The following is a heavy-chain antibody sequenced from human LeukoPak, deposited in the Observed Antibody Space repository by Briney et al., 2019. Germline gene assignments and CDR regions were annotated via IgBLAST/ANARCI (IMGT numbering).Heavy chain of an antibody. J-gene: IGHJ4*02. CDR2: ISGSGGST. CDR1: GFTFSSYA. V-gene: IGHV3-23*01. CDR3: ARAPLYCDFWSCRDYFDY. Sequence: PGGSLTLSCAASGFTFSSYAMSWVRQAPGKGLEWVSAISGSGGSTYYPAPVKGRFTISRDNYKNTLYLQMNSLRAEDTGVYYCARAPLYCDFWSCRDYFDYWGQGTLVTVSS. D-gene: IGHD3-3*01.